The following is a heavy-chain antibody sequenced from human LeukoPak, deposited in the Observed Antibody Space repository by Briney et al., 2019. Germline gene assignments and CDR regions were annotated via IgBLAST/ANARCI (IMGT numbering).Heavy chain of an antibody. V-gene: IGHV1-18*01. CDR2: ISAYNGNT. CDR1: GYTFRSYG. Sequence: ASVKVSCKASGYTFRSYGISWVRQAPGQGLEWMGWISAYNGNTNYAQKLQGRVTMTTDTSTSTAYMELRSLRSDDTAVYYCARDRAVAGPTLRGDYWGQGTLVTVSS. D-gene: IGHD6-19*01. CDR3: ARDRAVAGPTLRGDY. J-gene: IGHJ4*02.